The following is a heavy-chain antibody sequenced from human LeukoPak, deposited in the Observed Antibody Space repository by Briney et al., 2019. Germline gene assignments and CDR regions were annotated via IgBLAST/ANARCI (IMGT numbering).Heavy chain of an antibody. CDR1: GFTFSSHG. J-gene: IGHJ4*02. Sequence: GRSLRLSCSAPGFTFSSHGMHWVRQAPGKGLEWVALVWYDGINKYYADSVKGRFTISRDNSKTTLYLQMNSLRAEDTAVYYCARSTSSEYDIYHFDYWGQGTLVTVSS. D-gene: IGHD3-9*01. V-gene: IGHV3-33*01. CDR3: ARSTSSEYDIYHFDY. CDR2: VWYDGINK.